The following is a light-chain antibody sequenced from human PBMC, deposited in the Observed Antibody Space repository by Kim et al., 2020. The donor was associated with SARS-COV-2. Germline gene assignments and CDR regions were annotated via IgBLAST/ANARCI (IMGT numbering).Light chain of an antibody. Sequence: AYVGDRVTITCRDSHKSGSWLAWYQQKPGKAPKFVIYKASSLASGVPSRFSGSGSGTEFTLTISSLQPDDFASYFCQQYNSFPWTFGRGTKVDIK. CDR1: HKSGSW. V-gene: IGKV1-5*03. CDR3: QQYNSFPWT. CDR2: KAS. J-gene: IGKJ1*01.